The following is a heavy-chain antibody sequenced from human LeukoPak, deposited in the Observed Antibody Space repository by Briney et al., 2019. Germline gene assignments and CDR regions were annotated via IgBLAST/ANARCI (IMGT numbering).Heavy chain of an antibody. CDR2: INPNSGGT. J-gene: IGHJ5*02. CDR1: GYTFTGYY. D-gene: IGHD4-17*01. CDR3: AREGFEPIYGDYALDP. Sequence: GASVKVSCKASGYTFTGYYMHWVRQAPGQGLEWMGWINPNSGGTNYAQKFQGRVTMTRDTSISTAYMELSRLRSDDTAVYYCAREGFEPIYGDYALDPWGQGTLVTVSS. V-gene: IGHV1-2*02.